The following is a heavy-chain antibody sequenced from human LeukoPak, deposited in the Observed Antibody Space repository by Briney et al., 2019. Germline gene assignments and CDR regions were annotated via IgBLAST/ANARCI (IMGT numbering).Heavy chain of an antibody. Sequence: RGGCLRLSCAASGFTFSSYAMHWVRQAPGKGLEWVAFISYDGSNKYYAHSVQGRITISRDNSKNTLYLIMNSLRADDTAVYSCAKALLRYFYWHFDYWGQGT. J-gene: IGHJ4*02. CDR3: AKALLRYFYWHFDY. CDR1: GFTFSSYA. D-gene: IGHD3-9*01. CDR2: ISYDGSNK. V-gene: IGHV3-30*18.